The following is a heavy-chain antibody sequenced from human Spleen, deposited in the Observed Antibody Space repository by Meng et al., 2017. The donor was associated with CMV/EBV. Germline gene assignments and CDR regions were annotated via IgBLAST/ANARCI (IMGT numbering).Heavy chain of an antibody. V-gene: IGHV1-18*01. Sequence: CEASGYSFSWCGFIWQRPAQGLELISVVCLSYCPSYTYYAQRFLAIFIVKSKTSSSTAYRDLTSVKAADSAVYYRGRGGSGDQFDPWGQGTLVTVSS. CDR1: GYSFSWCG. D-gene: IGHD2-21*02. J-gene: IGHJ5*02. CDR2: LSYCPSYT. CDR3: GRGGSGDQFDP.